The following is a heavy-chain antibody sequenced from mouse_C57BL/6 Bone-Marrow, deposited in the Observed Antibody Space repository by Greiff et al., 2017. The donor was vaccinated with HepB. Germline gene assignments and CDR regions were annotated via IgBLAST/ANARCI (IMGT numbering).Heavy chain of an antibody. CDR3: AREGPGITTVVATKYFDV. Sequence: VKLQQPGAELVKPGASVKLSCKASGYTFTSYWMQWVKQRPGQGLEWIGEIDPSDSYTNYNQKFKGKATLTVDTSSSTAYMQLSSLTSEDSAVYYCAREGPGITTVVATKYFDVWGTGTTVTVSS. CDR2: IDPSDSYT. CDR1: GYTFTSYW. J-gene: IGHJ1*03. V-gene: IGHV1-50*01. D-gene: IGHD1-1*01.